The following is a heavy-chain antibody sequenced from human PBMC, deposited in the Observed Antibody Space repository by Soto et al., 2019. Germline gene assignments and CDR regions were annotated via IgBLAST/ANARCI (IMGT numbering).Heavy chain of an antibody. Sequence: SETLSLTCTVSGGSISSYYWSWIRQPPGKGLEWIGYIYHSGSTNYNPSLKSRVTISVDTSKNQFSLKLSSVTAADTAVYYCARDRSHRSGMDVWGQGTTVTVSS. J-gene: IGHJ6*02. CDR3: ARDRSHRSGMDV. CDR2: IYHSGST. CDR1: GGSISSYY. V-gene: IGHV4-59*01.